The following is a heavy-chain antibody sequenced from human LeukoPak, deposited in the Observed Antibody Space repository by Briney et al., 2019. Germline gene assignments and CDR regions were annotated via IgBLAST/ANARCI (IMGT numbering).Heavy chain of an antibody. CDR1: EFSLSSYS. Sequence: GGSLRLSCAASEFSLSSYSMDWFRQTPGKGLEWISYISSSGRTVYYADSVEGRFTVSRDNAKNALYLEMNDLRAEDSAVYYCARDVNYCTPTLCHRNWFDPWGQGTLVTVSS. CDR3: ARDVNYCTPTLCHRNWFDP. D-gene: IGHD2-8*01. CDR2: ISSSGRTV. J-gene: IGHJ5*02. V-gene: IGHV3-48*01.